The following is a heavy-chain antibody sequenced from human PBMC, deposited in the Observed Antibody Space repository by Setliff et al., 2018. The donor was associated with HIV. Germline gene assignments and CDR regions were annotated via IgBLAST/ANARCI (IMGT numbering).Heavy chain of an antibody. CDR3: ARGDSFVYSYVYPDY. D-gene: IGHD3-22*01. Sequence: GGSLRLSCVVSGFTVSSNYMSWVRQAPGKGLEWVSSITSNLNYRYADSVKGRFTISRDNTKNSLYLQMNSLRAEDTAVYYCARGDSFVYSYVYPDYWGQGTLVTVSS. J-gene: IGHJ4*02. CDR1: GFTVSSNY. V-gene: IGHV3-21*01. CDR2: ITSNLNYR.